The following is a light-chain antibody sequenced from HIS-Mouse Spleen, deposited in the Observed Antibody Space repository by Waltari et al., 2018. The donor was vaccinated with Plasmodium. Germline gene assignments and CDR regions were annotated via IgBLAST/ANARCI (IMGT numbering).Light chain of an antibody. V-gene: IGLV3-1*01. J-gene: IGLJ2*01. Sequence: SYELTQPPSVSVSAGQPARITGAGDALPKKYDYWYQQKSGQAPVLVIYEDSNRPSGVPGRFSGSNSGNTATLTISGTQAMDEADYYCQAWDSSTVVFGGGTKLTVL. CDR1: ALPKKY. CDR3: QAWDSSTVV. CDR2: EDS.